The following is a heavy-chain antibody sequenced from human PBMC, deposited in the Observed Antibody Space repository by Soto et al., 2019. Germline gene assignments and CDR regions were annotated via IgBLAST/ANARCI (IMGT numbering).Heavy chain of an antibody. CDR2: ISYDGSNK. V-gene: IGHV3-30*18. Sequence: GGSLRLSCAASGFTFSSYGMHWVRQAPGKGLEWVAVISYDGSNKYYADSVKGRFTISRDNSKNTLYLQMNSLRAEDTAVYYCAKTYYGFWSGPPDGMDVWGQGTTVTVSS. D-gene: IGHD3-3*01. CDR3: AKTYYGFWSGPPDGMDV. CDR1: GFTFSSYG. J-gene: IGHJ6*02.